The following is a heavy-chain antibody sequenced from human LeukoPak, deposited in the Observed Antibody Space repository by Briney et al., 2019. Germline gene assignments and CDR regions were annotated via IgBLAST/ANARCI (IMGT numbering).Heavy chain of an antibody. V-gene: IGHV1-2*02. J-gene: IGHJ3*02. Sequence: ASVKVSCKASGYTFTGYYMHWVRQAPGQGLEWMGWINPNSGGTNYAQKFQGRVTMTRDTSISTAYMELSRLRSEDTAVYYCARGSYGSGSSPYAFDIWGQGTMVTVSS. CDR2: INPNSGGT. CDR1: GYTFTGYY. CDR3: ARGSYGSGSSPYAFDI. D-gene: IGHD3-10*01.